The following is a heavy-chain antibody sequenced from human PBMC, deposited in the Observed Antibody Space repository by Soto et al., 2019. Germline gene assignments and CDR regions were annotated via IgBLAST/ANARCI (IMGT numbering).Heavy chain of an antibody. J-gene: IGHJ6*02. D-gene: IGHD3-16*02. V-gene: IGHV1-69*01. CDR1: RDTFNKYA. CDR2: IIPIFSSR. Sequence: QVQLVQSGAEVKKPGSSVKVSCKTSRDTFNKYAFNWVRQAPGQGLEWMGWIIPIFSSRNYAEKFQGRVTITADDSTSTAYMELRSLRFEDTAVYYCAGGGTYLGVCGQGTTVTVSS. CDR3: AGGGTYLGV.